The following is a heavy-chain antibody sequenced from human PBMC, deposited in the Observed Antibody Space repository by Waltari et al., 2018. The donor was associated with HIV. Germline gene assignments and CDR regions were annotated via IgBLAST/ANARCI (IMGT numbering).Heavy chain of an antibody. Sequence: QVQLQESGPGLVKPSETLYTPCPVRGATIPSSPWYWIPSPPGKGLEWIGYIHHSGSTKYNPALRSRATISVNTSKNQFSLRLSSMSAADTAVYYCARVTAVAYDSDGYSPGGWFDPWGQGSLVTVSS. CDR2: IHHSGST. CDR3: ARVTAVAYDSDGYSPGGWFDP. J-gene: IGHJ5*02. CDR1: GATIPSSP. D-gene: IGHD3-22*01. V-gene: IGHV4-59*08.